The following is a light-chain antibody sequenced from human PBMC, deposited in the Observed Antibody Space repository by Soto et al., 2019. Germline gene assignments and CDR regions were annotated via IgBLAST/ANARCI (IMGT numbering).Light chain of an antibody. CDR2: RAS. CDR1: QSVSSSY. V-gene: IGKV3-20*01. Sequence: EIVLTQSPGTLSLSPGERATLSCRASQSVSSSYLAWYQQKPGQAPRLLIYRASSRATGIPDRFSGSGSGTDFTLTISRLEPDIFAVYCCQQYGSSPPFTFGPGTEVDIQ. J-gene: IGKJ3*01. CDR3: QQYGSSPPFT.